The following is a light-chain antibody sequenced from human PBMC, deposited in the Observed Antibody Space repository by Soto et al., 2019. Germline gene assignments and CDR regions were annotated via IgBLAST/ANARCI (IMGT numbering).Light chain of an antibody. Sequence: QSVLTQPPSVSAAQRQLVTISCSGRSSNIGNNYVSWYQQLPGTAPKLLIYDNNKRPSGIPDRFSGSKSGTSATLGITGLQTGDEADHYGEKEDRSWSAYVFVNGNKLTVL. V-gene: IGLV1-51*01. CDR2: DNN. J-gene: IGLJ1*01. CDR1: SSNIGNNY. CDR3: EKEDRSWSAYV.